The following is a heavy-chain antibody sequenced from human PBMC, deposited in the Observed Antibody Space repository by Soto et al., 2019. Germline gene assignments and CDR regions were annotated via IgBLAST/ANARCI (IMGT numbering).Heavy chain of an antibody. CDR3: ARVVVVPAAGIDY. CDR2: ISSSSSYI. D-gene: IGHD2-2*01. CDR1: GFNFSSYS. Sequence: EVQLVESGGGLVKPGGSLRLSCAASGFNFSSYSMNWVRQAPGKGLEWVSSISSSSSYIYYAASVKGRFTISRDNAKNSLYLQMNSLRSEDTAVYYCARVVVVPAAGIDYWGQGTLVTVSS. V-gene: IGHV3-21*01. J-gene: IGHJ4*02.